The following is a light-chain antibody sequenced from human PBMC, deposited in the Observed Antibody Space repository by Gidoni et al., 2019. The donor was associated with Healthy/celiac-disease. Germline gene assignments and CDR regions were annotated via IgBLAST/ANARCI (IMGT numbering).Light chain of an antibody. CDR3: QQRSNWLALT. V-gene: IGKV3-11*01. J-gene: IGKJ4*01. CDR1: QSVSSY. CDR2: DAS. Sequence: VLTQSPATLSLSPGDRATLSCRASQSVSSYLAWYQQKPGQAPRLLIYDASNRATVIPARFSGSGSGTDFTLTISSLEPEDFAVYYCQQRSNWLALTFGGGTKVEIK.